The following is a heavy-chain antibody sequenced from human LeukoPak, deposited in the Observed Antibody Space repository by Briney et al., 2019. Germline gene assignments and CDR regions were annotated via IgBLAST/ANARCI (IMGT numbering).Heavy chain of an antibody. D-gene: IGHD3-22*01. J-gene: IGHJ6*02. V-gene: IGHV4-4*07. CDR1: GGSISSYY. Sequence: PSETLSLTCTVSGGSISSYYWSWIRQPAGKGLEWIGRIYTSGSTNYNPSLKSRVTVSVDTSKNQFSLKLSSVTAADTAVYYCARTPTLYYYDSSGFYYYGMDVWGQGTTVTVSS. CDR2: IYTSGST. CDR3: ARTPTLYYYDSSGFYYYGMDV.